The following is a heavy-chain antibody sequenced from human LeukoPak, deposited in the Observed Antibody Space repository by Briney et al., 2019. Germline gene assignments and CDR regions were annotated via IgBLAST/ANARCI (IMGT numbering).Heavy chain of an antibody. CDR2: ISGSGGST. Sequence: GRSLRLSCAASGFTFSSYAMSWVRQAPGKGLEWVSAISGSGGSTYYADSVKGRFTISRDNSKNTLYLQMNSLRAEDTAVYYCASIPPVGTTGTTADYWGQGTLVTVSP. V-gene: IGHV3-23*01. D-gene: IGHD1-1*01. CDR3: ASIPPVGTTGTTADY. CDR1: GFTFSSYA. J-gene: IGHJ4*02.